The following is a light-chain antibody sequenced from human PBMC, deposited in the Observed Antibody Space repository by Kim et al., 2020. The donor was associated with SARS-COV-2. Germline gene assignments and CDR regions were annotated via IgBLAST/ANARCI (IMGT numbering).Light chain of an antibody. J-gene: IGKJ2*01. CDR2: SAS. V-gene: IGKV1-17*01. Sequence: ASVEDRVTITCRASQGIGNDLGWYQQKPGKAPTRLIYSASTLQSGVPSRFSGSGSGTEFTLTISRLQPEDFATYYCLQHSSYPPTFGQGTKVDIK. CDR3: LQHSSYPPT. CDR1: QGIGND.